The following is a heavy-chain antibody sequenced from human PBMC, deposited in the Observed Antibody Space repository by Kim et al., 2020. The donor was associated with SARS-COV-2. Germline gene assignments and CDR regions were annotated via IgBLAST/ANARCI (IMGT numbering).Heavy chain of an antibody. CDR1: GYTFTGYY. CDR3: ARDPGGGYDSSGYYEYYFDY. V-gene: IGHV1-2*04. Sequence: ASVKVSCKASGYTFTGYYMHWVRQAPGQGLEWMGWINPNSGGTNYAQKFQGWVTMTRDTSISTAYMELSRLRSDDTAVYYCARDPGGGYDSSGYYEYYFDYWGQGTLVTVSS. J-gene: IGHJ4*02. D-gene: IGHD3-22*01. CDR2: INPNSGGT.